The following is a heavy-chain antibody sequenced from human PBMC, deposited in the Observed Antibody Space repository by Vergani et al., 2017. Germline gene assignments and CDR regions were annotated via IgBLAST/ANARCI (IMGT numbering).Heavy chain of an antibody. Sequence: QVQLVQSGAEVKKPGASVKVSCKASGSTFTGYYMHWVRQAPGQGLEWMGWMNPNSGNTGYAQKFQGRVTMTRNTSISTAYMELSSLRSEDTAVYYCARLLSSTSDPWGQGTLVTVSS. CDR2: MNPNSGNT. V-gene: IGHV1-8*02. D-gene: IGHD2-2*01. J-gene: IGHJ5*02. CDR1: GSTFTGYY. CDR3: ARLLSSTSDP.